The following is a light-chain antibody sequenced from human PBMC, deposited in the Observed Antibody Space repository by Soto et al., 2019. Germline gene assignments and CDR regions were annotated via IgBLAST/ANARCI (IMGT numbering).Light chain of an antibody. CDR3: RQSYTTVYT. CDR1: QTIGAN. J-gene: IGKJ2*01. CDR2: DAT. Sequence: DVQMTQSPSSLSASVGDWVTITCRASQTIGANLNWYRQKPGKAPTLLIYDATTLQSGVPSRFSGHGSGTDFTLTITSLQPEYSATYFRRQSYTTVYTIGLGTQVDI. V-gene: IGKV1-39*01.